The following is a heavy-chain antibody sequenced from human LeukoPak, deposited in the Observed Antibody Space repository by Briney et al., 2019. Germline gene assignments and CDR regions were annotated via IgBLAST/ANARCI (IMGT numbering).Heavy chain of an antibody. J-gene: IGHJ6*03. Sequence: SETLSLTCTVSGYSISSGYYWSWIRQPAGKGLEWIGRIYTSGSTNYNPSLKSRVTMSVDTSKNQFSLKLSSVTAADTAVYYCARDFGYGYMDVWGKGTTVTISS. CDR2: IYTSGST. CDR3: ARDFGYGYMDV. CDR1: GYSISSGYY. V-gene: IGHV4-4*07. D-gene: IGHD3-10*01.